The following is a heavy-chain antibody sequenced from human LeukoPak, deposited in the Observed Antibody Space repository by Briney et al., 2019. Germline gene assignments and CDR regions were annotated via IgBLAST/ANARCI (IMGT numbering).Heavy chain of an antibody. D-gene: IGHD6-19*01. Sequence: GGSLRLSCGASGFTFSNYGMHWVRQAPGKGLEWVTFIRYDGSNKDYADSVKGRFTISRDNSKNTLYLQMNSLRAEDTAVYYCAKGAGWGTDYWGQGTLVTVSS. CDR1: GFTFSNYG. V-gene: IGHV3-30*02. CDR2: IRYDGSNK. CDR3: AKGAGWGTDY. J-gene: IGHJ4*02.